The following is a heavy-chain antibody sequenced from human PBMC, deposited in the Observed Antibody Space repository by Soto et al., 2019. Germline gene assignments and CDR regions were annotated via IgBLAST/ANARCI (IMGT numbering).Heavy chain of an antibody. Sequence: SGTRALTCTVSGGSISSGSYYWSWMRQPPGKGLEWIGYIYYSGSTNYNPSLKSRVTISVDTSKNQFSLKLSSVTAADTAVYYCARVHYYGSGSRTDYWGQGTLVTVSS. D-gene: IGHD3-10*01. CDR2: IYYSGST. CDR1: GGSISSGSYY. V-gene: IGHV4-61*01. CDR3: ARVHYYGSGSRTDY. J-gene: IGHJ4*02.